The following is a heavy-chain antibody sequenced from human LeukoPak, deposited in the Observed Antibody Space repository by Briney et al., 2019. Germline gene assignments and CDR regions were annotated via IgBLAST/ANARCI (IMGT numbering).Heavy chain of an antibody. Sequence: GGSLRLSCAASGFTFSSYSMNWVRQAPGKGLEWVSSISSSSSYIYYADSVKGRFTISRDNAKNSLYLQMNSLRAEDTAVYYCAXCSGGSCYSDYWGQGTLVTVSS. CDR1: GFTFSSYS. V-gene: IGHV3-21*01. J-gene: IGHJ4*02. CDR3: AXCSGGSCYSDY. D-gene: IGHD2-15*01. CDR2: ISSSSSYI.